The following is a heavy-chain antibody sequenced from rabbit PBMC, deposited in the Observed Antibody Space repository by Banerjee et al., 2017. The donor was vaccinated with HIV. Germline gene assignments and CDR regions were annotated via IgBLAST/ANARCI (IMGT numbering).Heavy chain of an antibody. V-gene: IGHV1S40*01. CDR3: ARDYGYAGDNYRAFNL. CDR1: GFTLSSNW. Sequence: QSLEESGGDLLKPGAALTLTCRASGFTLSSNWLGWGRQPQGKGLEWIACIYAGNSGSTWYASWAKGRFTIPKTSSTPVPLQMTSLPAADPATYFCARDYGYAGDNYRAFNLWAQAPWSPS. D-gene: IGHD4-2*01. CDR2: IYAGNSGST. J-gene: IGHJ4*01.